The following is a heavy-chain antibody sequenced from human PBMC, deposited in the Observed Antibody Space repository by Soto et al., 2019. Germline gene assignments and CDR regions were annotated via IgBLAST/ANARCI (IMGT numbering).Heavy chain of an antibody. V-gene: IGHV4-31*03. J-gene: IGHJ4*02. CDR1: GGSISSGGYY. CDR3: ARDRRRWLDY. Sequence: SETLSLTCTVSGGSISSGGYYWSWIRQHPGKGLEWIGYIYYSGSTYYNPSLKSRVTISVDTSKNQFSLKLSSVTAADTAVYYCARDRRRWLDYWGQGTLVTVSS. CDR2: IYYSGST. D-gene: IGHD3-3*01.